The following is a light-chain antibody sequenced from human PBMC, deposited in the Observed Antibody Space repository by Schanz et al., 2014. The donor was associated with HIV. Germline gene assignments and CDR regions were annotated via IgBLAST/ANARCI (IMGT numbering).Light chain of an antibody. V-gene: IGLV2-11*01. CDR2: DDS. CDR1: SSDVGGYKY. CDR3: CSYAGSYTLV. J-gene: IGLJ2*01. Sequence: QSVLTQPASVSGSPGQSITISCTGTSSDVGGYKYVSWYQQYPGKAPKLMIYDDSKRPSGVPDRFSGSKSGNTASLTIPGLQAEDEADYYCCSYAGSYTLVFGGGTKLTVL.